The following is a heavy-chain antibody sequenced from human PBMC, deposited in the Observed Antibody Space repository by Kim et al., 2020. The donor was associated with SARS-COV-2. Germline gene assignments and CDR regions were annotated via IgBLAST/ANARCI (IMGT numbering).Heavy chain of an antibody. J-gene: IGHJ4*02. CDR1: GFTFSNYE. Sequence: GGSLRLSCAASGFTFSNYEMNWVRPAPGKGLEWVSYIDISASTIYYADSVRGRFTISRDNARNSLYLQMNSLRVEDTAVYYCARDQSGNLDYWGQGTLVTVSS. CDR3: ARDQSGNLDY. V-gene: IGHV3-48*03. D-gene: IGHD6-25*01. CDR2: IDISASTI.